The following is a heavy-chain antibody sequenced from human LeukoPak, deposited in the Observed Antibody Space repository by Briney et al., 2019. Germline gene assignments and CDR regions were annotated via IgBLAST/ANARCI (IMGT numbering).Heavy chain of an antibody. CDR1: GFTLSTYW. Sequence: GGSLRLSCAASGFTLSTYWISWVRHAPGKGLELVAKIKPDGSEKYYVDSLKGRLTISRDNGKNLVFLQMNSLRAEDTAMYYCGRSGGNMYDWALDVWGQGTMVTVSS. D-gene: IGHD3-16*01. J-gene: IGHJ3*01. V-gene: IGHV3-7*01. CDR3: GRSGGNMYDWALDV. CDR2: IKPDGSEK.